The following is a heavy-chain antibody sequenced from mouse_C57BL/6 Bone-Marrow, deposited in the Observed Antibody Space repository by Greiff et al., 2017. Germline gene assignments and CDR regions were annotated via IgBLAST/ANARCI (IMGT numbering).Heavy chain of an antibody. CDR3: ARNDYDEGFAY. J-gene: IGHJ3*01. D-gene: IGHD2-4*01. Sequence: QVQLKQSGPGLVQPSQSLSITCTVSGFSLTSYGVHWVRQSPGKGLEWLGVIWSGGSTDYNAAFISRLSISKDNSKSQVYFKMNSLQAEDTAIYYGARNDYDEGFAYWGQGTLVTVSA. CDR1: GFSLTSYG. V-gene: IGHV2-2*01. CDR2: IWSGGST.